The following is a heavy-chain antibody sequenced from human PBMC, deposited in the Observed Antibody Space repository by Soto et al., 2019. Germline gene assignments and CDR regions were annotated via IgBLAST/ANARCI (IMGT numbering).Heavy chain of an antibody. CDR2: IIPIFGTA. CDR3: ARGAAAGIYYYYGMDV. D-gene: IGHD6-13*01. CDR1: GGTFSSYA. Sequence: ASVKVSCKASGGTFSSYAISWVRQAPGQGLEWMGGIIPIFGTANYAQKFQGRVTITADESTSTAYMELSSLRSEDTAVYYCARGAAAGIYYYYGMDVWGQGTTVTVSS. V-gene: IGHV1-69*13. J-gene: IGHJ6*02.